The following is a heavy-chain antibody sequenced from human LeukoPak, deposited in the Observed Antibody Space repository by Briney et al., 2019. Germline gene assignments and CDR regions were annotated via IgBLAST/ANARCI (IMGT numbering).Heavy chain of an antibody. J-gene: IGHJ6*04. V-gene: IGHV4-34*01. CDR2: INHSGST. CDR1: GGSFSGYY. Sequence: SETLSLTCAVYGGSFSGYYWSWIRQPPGKGLEWIGEINHSGSTNYNPSLKSRVTISVDTSKDQFSLKLSSVTAADTAVYYCARDSYYDAWGKGTTATVSS. D-gene: IGHD3-22*01. CDR3: ARDSYYDA.